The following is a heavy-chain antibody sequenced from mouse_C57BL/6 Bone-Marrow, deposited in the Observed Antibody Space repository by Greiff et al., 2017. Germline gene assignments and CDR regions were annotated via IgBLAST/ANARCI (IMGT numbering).Heavy chain of an antibody. Sequence: QVQLKESGPELVKPGASVKISCKASGYAFSSSWMNWVKQRPGKGLEWIGRIYPGDGDINYNGTVKGKATLTADKSSSTAYMQLSSLTSEDSAVYFCATLSAFDVWGTGTTVTVSS. CDR2: IYPGDGDI. CDR1: GYAFSSSW. J-gene: IGHJ1*03. V-gene: IGHV1-82*01. D-gene: IGHD3-1*01. CDR3: ATLSAFDV.